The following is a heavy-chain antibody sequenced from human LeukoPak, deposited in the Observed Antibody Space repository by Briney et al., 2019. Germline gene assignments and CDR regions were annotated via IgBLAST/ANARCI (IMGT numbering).Heavy chain of an antibody. V-gene: IGHV3-21*01. J-gene: IGHJ4*02. CDR2: IRSSSSYI. Sequence: GVSLRLSCAPSGFTFSSYSMNWVRQAPGKGLECVSSIRSSSSYIYYADSVKGRFTISRDNAKNSLYLQMNSLRAEDTAVYYCAREERDYGSGGDYWGQGALVTVSS. CDR3: AREERDYGSGGDY. CDR1: GFTFSSYS. D-gene: IGHD3-10*01.